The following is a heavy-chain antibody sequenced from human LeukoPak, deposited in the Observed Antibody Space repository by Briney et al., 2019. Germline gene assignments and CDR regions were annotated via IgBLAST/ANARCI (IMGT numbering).Heavy chain of an antibody. V-gene: IGHV4-4*07. CDR3: ARGPVAAPFDY. CDR1: GGSISSYY. D-gene: IGHD2-15*01. Sequence: SETLSRTCTVSGGSISSYYWSWIRQPAGKGLEWIGRIYTSGSTNYNPSLKSRVTISVDTSKNQFSLKLSSVTAADTAVYYCARGPVAAPFDYWGQGTLVTVSS. J-gene: IGHJ4*02. CDR2: IYTSGST.